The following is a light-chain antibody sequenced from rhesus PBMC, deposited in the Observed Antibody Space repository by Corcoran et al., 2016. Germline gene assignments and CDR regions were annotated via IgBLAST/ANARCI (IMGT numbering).Light chain of an antibody. CDR1: QSVGSN. CDR3: QQYNNWNS. V-gene: IGKV3-42*02. Sequence: ETVVTQSPATLSLSPGERATLSCRASQSVGSNLAWYQQKPGQAPKLLSYDASSRATDSPDRFSGSGSGTEFTLTISSLEPEDVGVYYWQQYNNWNSFGQGTKVEIK. CDR2: DAS. J-gene: IGKJ2*01.